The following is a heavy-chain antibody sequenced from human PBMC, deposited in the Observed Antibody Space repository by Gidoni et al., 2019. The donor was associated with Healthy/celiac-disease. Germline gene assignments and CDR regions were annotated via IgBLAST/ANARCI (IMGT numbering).Heavy chain of an antibody. CDR1: GYTFTGYY. J-gene: IGHJ6*02. D-gene: IGHD4-17*01. CDR2: INPNSGGT. V-gene: IGHV1-2*02. Sequence: QVQLVQSGAEVKKPGASVKVSCKASGYTFTGYYMHWVRQAPGQGLEWMGWINPNSGGTNYAQQFQGRVTMTRDTSISTAYMELSRLRSDDTAVYYCARFSTVTTSYYYGMDVWGQGTTVTVSS. CDR3: ARFSTVTTSYYYGMDV.